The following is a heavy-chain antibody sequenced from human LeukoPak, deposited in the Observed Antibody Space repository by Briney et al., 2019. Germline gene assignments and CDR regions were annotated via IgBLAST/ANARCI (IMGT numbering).Heavy chain of an antibody. CDR1: GYTFTGYY. V-gene: IGHV1-18*04. CDR3: ARGGTVTTSYGWFDP. CDR2: ISAYNGNT. D-gene: IGHD4-17*01. Sequence: ASVKVSCKASGYTFTGYYMHWVRQAPGQGLEWMGWISAYNGNTNYAQKLQGRVTMTTDTSTSTAYMELRSLRSDDTAVYYCARGGTVTTSYGWFDPWGQGTLVTVSS. J-gene: IGHJ5*02.